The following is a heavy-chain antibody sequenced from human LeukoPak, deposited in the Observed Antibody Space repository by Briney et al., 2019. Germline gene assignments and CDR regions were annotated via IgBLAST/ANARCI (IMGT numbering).Heavy chain of an antibody. D-gene: IGHD3-22*01. J-gene: IGHJ4*02. CDR3: ARHYYDSSGYYPDY. V-gene: IGHV5-51*01. CDR2: IYPGDSDT. CDR1: GYSSATYW. Sequence: GESLKISCKVSGYSSATYWIGWVRQMPGKGLGWMGIIYPGDSDTRYSPSFQGQVTISADKSISTAYLQWSSLKASDTAMYYCARHYYDSSGYYPDYWGQGTLVTVSS.